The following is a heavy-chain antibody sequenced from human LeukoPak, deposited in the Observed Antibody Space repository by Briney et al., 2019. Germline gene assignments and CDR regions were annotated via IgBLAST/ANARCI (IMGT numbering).Heavy chain of an antibody. CDR3: ARVSYTQWHDY. D-gene: IGHD6-19*01. V-gene: IGHV3-53*01. Sequence: HPGGSLRLSCAASGFTVSSNYMSWVRQAPGKGLEWVSVIYSGGSTYYADSVKGRFTISRDNSKNTLYLQMNSLRAEDTAVYYCARVSYTQWHDYWGQGTLVTVSS. J-gene: IGHJ4*02. CDR2: IYSGGST. CDR1: GFTVSSNY.